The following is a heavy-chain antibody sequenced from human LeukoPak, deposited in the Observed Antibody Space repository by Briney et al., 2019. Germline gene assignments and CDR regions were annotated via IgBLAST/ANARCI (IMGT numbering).Heavy chain of an antibody. J-gene: IGHJ6*02. CDR3: ARESCSSTSCYGMDV. Sequence: ASVKVSCKASGYTFTSYGISWVRQAPGQGLEWMGRISAYNGNTNYAQKLQGRVTMTTDTSTSTAYMELRSLRSDDTAVYYCARESCSSTSCYGMDVWGQGTTVTVSS. D-gene: IGHD2-2*01. CDR2: ISAYNGNT. CDR1: GYTFTSYG. V-gene: IGHV1-18*01.